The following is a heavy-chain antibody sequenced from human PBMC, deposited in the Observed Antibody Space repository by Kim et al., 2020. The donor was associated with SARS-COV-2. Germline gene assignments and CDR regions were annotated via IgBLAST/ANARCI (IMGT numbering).Heavy chain of an antibody. D-gene: IGHD2-15*01. J-gene: IGHJ5*02. CDR1: GYTLTELS. Sequence: ASVKVSCKVSGYTLTELSMHWVRQAPGKGLEWMGGFDPEDGETIYAQKFQGRITMTEDTSTDTAYMELSSLRSEDTAVYYCATGRVAGPPAWFDPWGQGTLVTVSS. CDR2: FDPEDGET. CDR3: ATGRVAGPPAWFDP. V-gene: IGHV1-24*01.